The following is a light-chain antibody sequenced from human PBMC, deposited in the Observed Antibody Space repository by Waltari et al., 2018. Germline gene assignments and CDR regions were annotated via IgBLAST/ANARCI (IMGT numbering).Light chain of an antibody. CDR2: SNN. V-gene: IGLV1-44*01. CDR1: SSNIGSNP. CDR3: AAWDDSLNGVV. Sequence: QSVLTQPPSASGTPGQRVTISCSGSSSNIGSNPVTWYQQLPGAAPKLLVYSNNRRPSWVRDRFSGSKAGTSASLAISGLQSEDESDYYCAAWDDSLNGVVFGGATKLTVL. J-gene: IGLJ2*01.